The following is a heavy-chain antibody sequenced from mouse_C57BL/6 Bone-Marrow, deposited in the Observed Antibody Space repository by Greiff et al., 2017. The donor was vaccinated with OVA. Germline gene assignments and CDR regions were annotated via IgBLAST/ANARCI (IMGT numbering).Heavy chain of an antibody. CDR2: IHPSDSDT. CDR1: GYTFTSYW. V-gene: IGHV1-74*01. CDR3: ATTLDSSGLFAY. D-gene: IGHD3-2*02. Sequence: QVQLQQPGAELVKPGASVKVSCKASGYTFTSYWMHWVKQRPGQGLEWIGRIHPSDSDTNYNQKFKGKATLTVDKSSSTANMQLSSLTSEDSAVYYCATTLDSSGLFAYWGQGTLVTVSA. J-gene: IGHJ3*01.